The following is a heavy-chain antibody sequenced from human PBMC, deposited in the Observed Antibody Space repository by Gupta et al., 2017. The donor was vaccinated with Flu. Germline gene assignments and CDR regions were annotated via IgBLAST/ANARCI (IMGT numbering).Heavy chain of an antibody. CDR3: ARGEADGDYRGMDV. CDR2: IKQDGSEK. J-gene: IGHJ6*02. Sequence: VANIKQDGSEKYYVDSVKGRFTISRDNAKNSLYLQMNSLRAEDTAVYYCARGEADGDYRGMDVWGQGTTVTVSS. D-gene: IGHD4-17*01. V-gene: IGHV3-7*01.